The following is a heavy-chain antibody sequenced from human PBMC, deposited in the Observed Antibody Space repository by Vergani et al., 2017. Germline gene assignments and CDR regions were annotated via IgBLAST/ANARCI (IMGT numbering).Heavy chain of an antibody. CDR2: ISGSGVSA. V-gene: IGHV3-23*04. Sequence: EVQLVESGGGLVKPGGSLRLSCAASEFTFSNYAMNWVRQAPGKGLEWVSGISGSGVSAYYTDSVKGRFTISRDNSKNMLFLQMNNLRTEDTAIYYCAKQYFVSGNYLFDDWGQGTLVTVAS. CDR1: EFTFSNYA. D-gene: IGHD3-10*01. CDR3: AKQYFVSGNYLFDD. J-gene: IGHJ4*02.